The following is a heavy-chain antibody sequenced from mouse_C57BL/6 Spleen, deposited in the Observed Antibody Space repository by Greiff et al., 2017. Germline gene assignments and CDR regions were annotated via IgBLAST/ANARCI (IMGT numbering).Heavy chain of an antibody. V-gene: IGHV2-9-1*01. CDR2: IWTGGGT. D-gene: IGHD2-4*01. Sequence: VQRVESGPGLVAPSQSLSITCTVSGFSLTSYAISWVRQPPGKGLEWLGIIWTGGGTNYNSALKSRLSISKDNSKSQVFLKMNILQTDDTARYYCARIAYDYLSIAYWGQGTLVTVSA. CDR1: GFSLTSYA. CDR3: ARIAYDYLSIAY. J-gene: IGHJ3*01.